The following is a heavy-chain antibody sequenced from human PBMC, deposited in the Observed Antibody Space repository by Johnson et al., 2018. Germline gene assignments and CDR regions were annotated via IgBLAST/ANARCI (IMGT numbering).Heavy chain of an antibody. CDR2: MNPNRGNT. V-gene: IGHV1-8*01. CDR1: GYPFTSYD. D-gene: IGHD6-13*01. J-gene: IGHJ4*02. Sequence: QVQLVESGAEVKKPGASVKVSCKASGYPFTSYDINWVRQTSGQGLEWMGWMNPNRGNTGYAQKFQGRVTLTRDTSASTAYMELRSLTSDDTAVYYCARGIDTVAAGVGYWGQGTLVTVSS. CDR3: ARGIDTVAAGVGY.